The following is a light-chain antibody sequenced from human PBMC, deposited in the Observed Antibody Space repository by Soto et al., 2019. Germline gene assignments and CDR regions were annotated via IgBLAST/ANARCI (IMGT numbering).Light chain of an antibody. J-gene: IGKJ5*01. Sequence: DIVLTQSPDSLAVSPGERATINCKSSQSVLYSSNNKNYLAWYQQKPGQPPKLLIYWASTRESGVPDRFSGGGSGTDFTLTIRSLQAEDVAVYYCQQYYNTPITFGQGTRLEIK. CDR3: QQYYNTPIT. CDR2: WAS. CDR1: QSVLYSSNNKNY. V-gene: IGKV4-1*01.